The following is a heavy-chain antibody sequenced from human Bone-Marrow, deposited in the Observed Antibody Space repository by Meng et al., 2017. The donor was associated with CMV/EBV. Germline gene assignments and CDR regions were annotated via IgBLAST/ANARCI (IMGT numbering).Heavy chain of an antibody. CDR2: IYYSGST. J-gene: IGHJ4*02. CDR3: AREKWLRYYYDSSGYYYFDY. Sequence: GDYYWSWIRQPPGQGLEWIGYIYYSGSTYYTPSLKSRVTISVDTSKNQFSLKLSSVTAADTAVYYCAREKWLRYYYDSSGYYYFDYWGQGTLVTVSS. CDR1: GDYY. V-gene: IGHV4-30-4*08. D-gene: IGHD3-22*01.